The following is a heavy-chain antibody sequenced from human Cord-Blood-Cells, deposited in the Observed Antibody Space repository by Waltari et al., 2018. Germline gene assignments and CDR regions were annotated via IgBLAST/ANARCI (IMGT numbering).Heavy chain of an antibody. CDR3: ARSGVPNYDFWSGYYYFDY. CDR1: GYTFTGYY. Sequence: QVQLVQSGAEVKKPGASVKVSCKASGYTFTGYYMHWVRQAPGQGLEWMGWINPNSGGTNYAQKFQGRVSMTRDTSISTAYMELSRLRSDDTAVYYCARSGVPNYDFWSGYYYFDYWGQGTLVTVSS. J-gene: IGHJ4*02. D-gene: IGHD3-3*01. CDR2: INPNSGGT. V-gene: IGHV1-2*02.